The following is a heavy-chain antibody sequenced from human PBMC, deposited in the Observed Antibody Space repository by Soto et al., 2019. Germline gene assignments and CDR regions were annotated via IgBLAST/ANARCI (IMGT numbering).Heavy chain of an antibody. V-gene: IGHV3-33*01. CDR3: ARDTEPHPSGYDYLDY. Sequence: GGSLRLSCAASGFTFSSYGMHWVRQAPGKGLEWVAVIWYDGSNKYYADSVKGRFTISRDNSKNTLYLQMNSLRAEDTAVYYCARDTEPHPSGYDYLDYWGQGTLVTVSS. CDR2: IWYDGSNK. CDR1: GFTFSSYG. D-gene: IGHD5-12*01. J-gene: IGHJ4*02.